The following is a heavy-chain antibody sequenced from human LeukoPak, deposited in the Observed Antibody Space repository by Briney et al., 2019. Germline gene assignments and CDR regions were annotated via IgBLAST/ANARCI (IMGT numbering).Heavy chain of an antibody. V-gene: IGHV1-2*06. D-gene: IGHD3-3*01. CDR3: ARDRVWTIFGVVTDYGMDV. J-gene: IGHJ6*02. CDR2: INPNSGGT. Sequence: ASVKVSCKASGYTFTGYYMHWVRQAPGQGLEWMGRINPNSGGTNYAQKFQGRVTMTRDTSISTAYMELSSLRSEDTAVYYCARDRVWTIFGVVTDYGMDVWGQGTTVTVSS. CDR1: GYTFTGYY.